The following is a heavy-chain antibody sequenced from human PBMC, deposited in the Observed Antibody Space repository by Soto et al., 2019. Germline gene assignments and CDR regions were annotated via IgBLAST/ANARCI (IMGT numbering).Heavy chain of an antibody. J-gene: IGHJ5*02. CDR2: VYHTGDT. V-gene: IGHV4-4*02. CDR3: AREIVTAGGNNYFDP. CDR1: GGTVASSHW. D-gene: IGHD2-21*02. Sequence: SETLSLTCVVSGGTVASSHWWSFVRQSPGRGLEWIGNVYHTGDTNFNPSLQSRVTFSVDRSNNQFSLRLTSVTAADTAVYFCAREIVTAGGNNYFDPWGPGTLVTVSS.